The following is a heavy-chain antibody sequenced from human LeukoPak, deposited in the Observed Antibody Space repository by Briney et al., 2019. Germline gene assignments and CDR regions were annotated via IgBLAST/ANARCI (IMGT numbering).Heavy chain of an antibody. CDR3: AKGGDYGGNGQTFDY. Sequence: GGSLRLSCAASGFTFDDYAMHWVRQAPGKGLEWVSLISGDGGSTYYADSVKGRFTISRDNSKNSLYLQMNSLRTEDTALYYCAKGGDYGGNGQTFDYWGQGTLVTVSS. V-gene: IGHV3-43*02. CDR2: ISGDGGST. J-gene: IGHJ4*02. D-gene: IGHD4-23*01. CDR1: GFTFDDYA.